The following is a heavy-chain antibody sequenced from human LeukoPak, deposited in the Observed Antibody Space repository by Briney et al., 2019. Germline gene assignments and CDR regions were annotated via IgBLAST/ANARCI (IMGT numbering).Heavy chain of an antibody. CDR1: GGSISRYY. CDR3: ARGYYDSSGYYYFDY. CDR2: SYYSGSP. D-gene: IGHD3-22*01. J-gene: IGHJ4*02. V-gene: IGHV4-59*01. Sequence: SETLSLTCTVSGGSISRYYLSWIRQPPGQGLESIAYSYYSGSPNYNTSLNSRVTISVYSSKNQFSLTLTSVTAADTAVYYCARGYYDSSGYYYFDYWGQGTLVTVSS.